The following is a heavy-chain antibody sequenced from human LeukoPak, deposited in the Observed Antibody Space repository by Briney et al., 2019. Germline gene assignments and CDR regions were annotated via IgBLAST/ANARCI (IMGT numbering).Heavy chain of an antibody. V-gene: IGHV4-39*01. D-gene: IGHD3-22*01. J-gene: IGHJ4*02. CDR1: GFTFSSYA. Sequence: PGGSLRLSCAASGFTFSSYAMSWIRQPPGKGLEWIGSIYYSGSTYYNPSLKSRVTISVDTSKNQFSLKLSSVTAADTAVYYCARRYYYDSSGYYPFDYWGQGTLVTVSS. CDR3: ARRYYYDSSGYYPFDY. CDR2: IYYSGST.